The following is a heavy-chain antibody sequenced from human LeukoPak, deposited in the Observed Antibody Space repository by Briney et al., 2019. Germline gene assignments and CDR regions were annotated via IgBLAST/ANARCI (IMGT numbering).Heavy chain of an antibody. V-gene: IGHV3-30*04. CDR3: AREPYDI. Sequence: PGGALRLSCAVSGFNFSSAAMSWVRQAPGKGVEWVGVISKDGSIKSYSDSVKGPFTISRDNSKNTLFLQMNSLTPDDTSVYYCAREPYDIWGQRTTVTVSS. CDR2: ISKDGSIK. CDR1: GFNFSSAA. J-gene: IGHJ3*02.